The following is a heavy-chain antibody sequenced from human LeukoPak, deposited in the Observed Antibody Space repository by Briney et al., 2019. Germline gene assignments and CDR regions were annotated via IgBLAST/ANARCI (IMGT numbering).Heavy chain of an antibody. CDR3: ARDGYSYAIEY. CDR2: IYYTGST. V-gene: IGHV4-39*07. Sequence: SETLSLTCTVSGGSISSSSYYWGWIRQPPGKGLEWIGSIYYTGSTYYNPTLRSRVTISVDTSKNQFSLKLSSVTAADTAVYYSARDGYSYAIEYWGQGTLVTVSS. J-gene: IGHJ4*02. D-gene: IGHD5-18*01. CDR1: GGSISSSSYY.